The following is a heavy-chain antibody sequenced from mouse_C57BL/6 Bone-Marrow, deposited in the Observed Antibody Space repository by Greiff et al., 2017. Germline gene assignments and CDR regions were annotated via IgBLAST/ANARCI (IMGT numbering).Heavy chain of an antibody. J-gene: IGHJ3*01. Sequence: QVQLQQPGAELVRPGTSVKLSCKASGYTFTSYWLHWVKQRPGQGLEWIGVIDPSDSYTNYNQKFKGKATLTVATSSSTAYMQLSSLTSEDSAVYYCAREEDWEEFAYGGQGTLVTVSA. CDR1: GYTFTSYW. CDR2: IDPSDSYT. CDR3: AREEDWEEFAY. V-gene: IGHV1-59*01. D-gene: IGHD4-1*01.